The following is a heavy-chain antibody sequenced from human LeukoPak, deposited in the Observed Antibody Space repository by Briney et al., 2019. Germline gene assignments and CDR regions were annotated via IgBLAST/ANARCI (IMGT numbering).Heavy chain of an antibody. V-gene: IGHV1-69*13. Sequence: SEKVSCKASGGTFSSYAISGVRQAPAQGLEWMGGIIPIFGTANYAQKCQGRVTITADESTSTAYMELSSLRSEDTAVYYCAREASSGSYYNDAFDIWGQGTMVTVSS. CDR1: GGTFSSYA. J-gene: IGHJ3*02. D-gene: IGHD3-10*01. CDR3: AREASSGSYYNDAFDI. CDR2: IIPIFGTA.